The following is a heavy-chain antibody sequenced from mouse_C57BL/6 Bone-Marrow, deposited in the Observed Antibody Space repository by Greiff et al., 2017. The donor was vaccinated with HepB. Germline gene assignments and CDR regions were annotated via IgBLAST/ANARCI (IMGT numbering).Heavy chain of an antibody. Sequence: VQLQESGAELVKPGASVKLSCKASGYTFTEYTIHWVKQRSGQGLEWIGWFYPGSGSIKYNEKFKDKATLTADKSSSTVYMELSRLTSEDSAVYFCARHEGITTPRDYYAMDYWGQGTSVTVSS. J-gene: IGHJ4*01. CDR3: ARHEGITTPRDYYAMDY. CDR2: FYPGSGSI. D-gene: IGHD1-1*01. CDR1: GYTFTEYT. V-gene: IGHV1-62-2*01.